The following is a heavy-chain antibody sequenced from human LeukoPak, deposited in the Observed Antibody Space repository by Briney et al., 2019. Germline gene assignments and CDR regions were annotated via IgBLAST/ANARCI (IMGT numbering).Heavy chain of an antibody. Sequence: SETLSLTCTVSGGSISSGDYYWSWIRQPPGKGLEWIGYIYYSGSTYYNPSLKSRVTISVDTSKSQFSLKLSSVTAADTAVYYCARVRVQELGYFDYWGQGTLVTVSS. CDR2: IYYSGST. CDR3: ARVRVQELGYFDY. V-gene: IGHV4-30-4*08. D-gene: IGHD1-7*01. CDR1: GGSISSGDYY. J-gene: IGHJ4*02.